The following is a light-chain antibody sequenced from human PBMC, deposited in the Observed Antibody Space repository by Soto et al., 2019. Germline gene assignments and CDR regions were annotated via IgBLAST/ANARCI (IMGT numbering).Light chain of an antibody. CDR1: SSNIGAGYD. V-gene: IGLV1-40*01. CDR3: QSYDSSLSGPSYV. J-gene: IGLJ1*01. Sequence: QSVLTQPPSVSGAPGQRVTISCTGSSSNIGAGYDVHWYQQLPGTAPKLLIYGNSNRPSGVPDRFSGSKSGTSASPAITGLQAEDEADYYCQSYDSSLSGPSYVFGTGTKVTVL. CDR2: GNS.